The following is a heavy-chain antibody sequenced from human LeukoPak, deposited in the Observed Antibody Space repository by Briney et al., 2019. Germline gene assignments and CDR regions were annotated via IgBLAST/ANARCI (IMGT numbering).Heavy chain of an antibody. Sequence: GGSLRLSCAASGFTFSSYAMSWVRQAPGKGLEWVSAISGSGGSAYYADSVKGRFTISRDNSKNTLYLQMNSLRAEDTAVYYCAKTQWDYGSGSYNFDYWGQGTLVTVSS. D-gene: IGHD3-10*01. V-gene: IGHV3-23*01. CDR3: AKTQWDYGSGSYNFDY. CDR2: ISGSGGSA. CDR1: GFTFSSYA. J-gene: IGHJ4*02.